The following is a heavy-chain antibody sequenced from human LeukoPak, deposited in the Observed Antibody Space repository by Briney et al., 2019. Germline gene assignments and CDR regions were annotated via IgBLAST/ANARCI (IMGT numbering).Heavy chain of an antibody. V-gene: IGHV3-53*01. D-gene: IGHD1-14*01. CDR3: TGDVYQY. CDR1: GFSFSNYA. Sequence: PGGSLRLSCSASGFSFSNYAMHWVRQAPGKGLEWVSIIYSGGSTSYADSVKGRFTISRDNSKNTVYLQMNSLRAEDTAVYYCTGDVYQYWGQGTLVTVSS. J-gene: IGHJ1*01. CDR2: IYSGGST.